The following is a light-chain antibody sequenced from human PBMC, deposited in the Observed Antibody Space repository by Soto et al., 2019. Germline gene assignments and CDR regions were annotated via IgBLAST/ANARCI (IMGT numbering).Light chain of an antibody. Sequence: QSVLTQPASVSGSPGQSITISCTGTSSDVGGYNYVSWYQHHPGEAPKLMIYDVSNRPSGVSNRFSSSKSGNTSSLTISGLQPEDEADYYCSSYTTSNTRQIVFGTGTKVTVL. CDR2: DVS. CDR3: SSYTTSNTRQIV. J-gene: IGLJ1*01. CDR1: SSDVGGYNY. V-gene: IGLV2-14*01.